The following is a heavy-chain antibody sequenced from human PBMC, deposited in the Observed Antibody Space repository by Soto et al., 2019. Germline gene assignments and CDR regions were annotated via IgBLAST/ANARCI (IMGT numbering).Heavy chain of an antibody. Sequence: QVQLVQSGAEVKNPGSSVKVSCKASGGTFSSYAISWVRQAPGQGLEWMGGIIPIFGTANYAQKFQGRVTITADESTSTAYMELSSLRSEDTAVYYCAREVRGNYYGAGYYFDSWGQGTLVTVSS. CDR1: GGTFSSYA. CDR3: AREVRGNYYGAGYYFDS. V-gene: IGHV1-69*01. J-gene: IGHJ4*02. D-gene: IGHD3-10*01. CDR2: IIPIFGTA.